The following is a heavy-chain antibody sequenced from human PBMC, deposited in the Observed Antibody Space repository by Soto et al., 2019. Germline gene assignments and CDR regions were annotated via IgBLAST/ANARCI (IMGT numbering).Heavy chain of an antibody. CDR3: AKGFRGVRSALDI. V-gene: IGHV4-59*01. Sequence: TSETLSLTCTVSGGSISSDYWNWIRQPPGRGLEWLGHIYYSGSTSYSPSLESRVTISIDTSKNQFSLRLRYVTAADSAMYYCAKGFRGVRSALDIWGQGTKVTVSS. J-gene: IGHJ3*02. CDR2: IYYSGST. CDR1: GGSISSDY. D-gene: IGHD3-10*01.